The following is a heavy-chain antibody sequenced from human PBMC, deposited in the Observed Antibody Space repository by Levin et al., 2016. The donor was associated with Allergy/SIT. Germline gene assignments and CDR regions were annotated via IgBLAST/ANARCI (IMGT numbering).Heavy chain of an antibody. Sequence: GESLKISCTASGFTFSNHNTNWVRQAPGKGLEWISYISSSSTIIYYADSVKGRFTISRDNARNSLYLQLNSLRAEDTAVYYCARDDSRGYKFDSWGQGTLVTVSS. V-gene: IGHV3-48*01. CDR1: GFTFSNHN. J-gene: IGHJ4*02. CDR2: ISSSSTII. CDR3: ARDDSRGYKFDS. D-gene: IGHD3-22*01.